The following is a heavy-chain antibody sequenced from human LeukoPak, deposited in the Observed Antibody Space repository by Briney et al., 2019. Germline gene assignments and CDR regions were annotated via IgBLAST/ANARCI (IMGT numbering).Heavy chain of an antibody. CDR1: GYTFTSYG. D-gene: IGHD5-12*01. CDR3: AKDLWLGLNWYFDL. Sequence: GASVKVSCKASGYTFTSYGISWVRQAPGQGLEWMGWISAYNGNTNYAQKLQGRVTMTTDTSTSTAYMELRSLRSDDTAVYYCAKDLWLGLNWYFDLWGRGTLVTVSS. J-gene: IGHJ2*01. CDR2: ISAYNGNT. V-gene: IGHV1-18*01.